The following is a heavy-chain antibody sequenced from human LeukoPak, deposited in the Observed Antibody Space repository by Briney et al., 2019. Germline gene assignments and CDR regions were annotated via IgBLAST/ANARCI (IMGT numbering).Heavy chain of an antibody. CDR1: GYTFTGYY. CDR3: ARVMDYGGNRENFDY. Sequence: ASVKVSCKASGYTFTGYYMHWVRQAPGQGLEWMGWINPIRGGTNYAQKFQGRVTVTRDTSIRTAYMELTRLRSDDTAVYYCARVMDYGGNRENFDYWGQGTLVTVSS. CDR2: INPIRGGT. V-gene: IGHV1-2*02. D-gene: IGHD4-23*01. J-gene: IGHJ4*02.